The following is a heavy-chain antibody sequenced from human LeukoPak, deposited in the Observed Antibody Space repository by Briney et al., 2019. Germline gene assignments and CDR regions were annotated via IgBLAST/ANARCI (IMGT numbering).Heavy chain of an antibody. Sequence: GGSLRLSCTASGFTFSNYNMNWVRQAPGKGLGWVSSISRSSIYTYYEDSVKGRLTISRDNAKNSLYLQMNSLRAEDTAVYYCARGRYDSSGYYSIFDYWGQGTLVTVSP. CDR1: GFTFSNYN. V-gene: IGHV3-21*06. CDR2: ISRSSIYT. J-gene: IGHJ4*02. D-gene: IGHD3-22*01. CDR3: ARGRYDSSGYYSIFDY.